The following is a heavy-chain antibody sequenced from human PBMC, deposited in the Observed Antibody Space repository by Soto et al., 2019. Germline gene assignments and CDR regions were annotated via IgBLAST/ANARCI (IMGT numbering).Heavy chain of an antibody. CDR3: AFYGSGSYSDPGWFDP. V-gene: IGHV1-69*13. J-gene: IGHJ5*02. CDR1: GGTFSSYA. Sequence: SVKVSCKASGGTFSSYAISWVRQAPGQGLEWMGGIIPIFGTANYAQQFQGRVTITADESTSTAYMELSSLRSEDTAVYYCAFYGSGSYSDPGWFDPWGQVTLVTVSS. D-gene: IGHD3-10*01. CDR2: IIPIFGTA.